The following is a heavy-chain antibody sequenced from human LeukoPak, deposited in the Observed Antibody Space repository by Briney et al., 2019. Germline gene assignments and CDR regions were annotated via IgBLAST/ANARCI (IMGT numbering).Heavy chain of an antibody. V-gene: IGHV1-3*01. Sequence: ASVKVSCKASGYIFASYAIHWVRQAPGQRLEWMGWINAGNGNTKYSQKFQGRVTITRDTSASTAYMELSSLRSEDTAVYYCARDMGYYDSSGYPYWGQGTLVTVSS. J-gene: IGHJ4*02. CDR2: INAGNGNT. CDR3: ARDMGYYDSSGYPY. D-gene: IGHD3-22*01. CDR1: GYIFASYA.